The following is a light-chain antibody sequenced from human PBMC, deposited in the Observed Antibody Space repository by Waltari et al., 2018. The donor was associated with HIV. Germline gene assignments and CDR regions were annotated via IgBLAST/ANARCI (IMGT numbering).Light chain of an antibody. Sequence: QSALTQPAPVSRSPGQSITISCTGTSSNVGSDDLVSWYQQHPGEAPKLIIYEVTKRPSGVSNRFSGSKSGNTASLTISGLQAEDEADYYCCSCPRSGIRYVFGTGTKVTVL. V-gene: IGLV2-23*02. CDR3: CSCPRSGIRYV. CDR2: EVT. CDR1: SSNVGSDDL. J-gene: IGLJ1*01.